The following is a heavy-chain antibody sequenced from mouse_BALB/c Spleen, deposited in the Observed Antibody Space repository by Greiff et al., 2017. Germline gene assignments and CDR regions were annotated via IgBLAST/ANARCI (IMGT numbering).Heavy chain of an antibody. D-gene: IGHD3-2*01. J-gene: IGHJ3*01. CDR1: GYTFTSYV. CDR2: INPYNDGT. V-gene: IGHV1-14*01. CDR3: ARPLDSSGYAWFAY. Sequence: VHVKQSGPELVKPGASVKMSCKASGYTFTSYVMHWVKQKPGQGLEWIGYINPYNDGTKYNEKFKGKATLTSDKSSSTAYMELSSLTSEDSAVYYCARPLDSSGYAWFAYWGQGTLVTVSA.